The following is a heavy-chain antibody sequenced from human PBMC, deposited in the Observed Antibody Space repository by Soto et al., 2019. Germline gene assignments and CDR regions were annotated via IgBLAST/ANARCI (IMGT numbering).Heavy chain of an antibody. J-gene: IGHJ4*02. V-gene: IGHV4-4*07. CDR1: GGSISSYY. CDR3: ARAYNYYDSSGYYDYFDY. CDR2: IYTSGST. Sequence: SLTCTFSGGSISSYYWSWIRQPAGKGLEWIGRIYTSGSTNYNPSLKSRVTMSVDTSKNQFSLKLSSVTAADTAVYYCARAYNYYDSSGYYDYFDYWGQGTLVTVSS. D-gene: IGHD3-22*01.